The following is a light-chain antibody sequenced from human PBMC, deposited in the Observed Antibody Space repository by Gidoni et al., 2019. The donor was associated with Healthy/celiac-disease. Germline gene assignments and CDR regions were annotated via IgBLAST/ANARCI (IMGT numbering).Light chain of an antibody. CDR3: QQSYSTLIT. V-gene: IGKV1-39*01. CDR1: QSISSY. CDR2: AAS. Sequence: DIQMTQSPSPLSASVGDSVTITCPASQSISSYLNWYQQKPGKAPKLLIYAASSLQSGVPARFSGSGSGTDFTLTISSLQPEDFATYYCQQSYSTLITFGQGTRLEIK. J-gene: IGKJ5*01.